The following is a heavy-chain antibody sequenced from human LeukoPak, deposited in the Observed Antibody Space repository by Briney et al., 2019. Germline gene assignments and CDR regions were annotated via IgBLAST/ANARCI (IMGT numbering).Heavy chain of an antibody. CDR1: GFTFSSYS. CDR3: ASIFQWLSHHEVHYGMDV. CDR2: ISSSSSTI. D-gene: IGHD3-22*01. V-gene: IGHV3-48*04. Sequence: PGGSLRLSCAASGFTFSSYSMNWVRQAPGKGLEWVSYISSSSSTIYYADSVKGRFTISRDNAKNSLYLQMNSLRAEDTAVYYCASIFQWLSHHEVHYGMDVWGQGTTVTVSS. J-gene: IGHJ6*02.